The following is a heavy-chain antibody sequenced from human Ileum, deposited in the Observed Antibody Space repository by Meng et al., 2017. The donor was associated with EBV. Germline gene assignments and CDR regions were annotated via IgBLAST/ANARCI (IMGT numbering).Heavy chain of an antibody. CDR2: TYYRSKWYN. V-gene: IGHV6-1*01. D-gene: IGHD6-13*01. CDR1: GDSLSNNRAG. CDR3: ARALGQLVHVDY. J-gene: IGHJ4*02. Sequence: QVHRQQWAPRSWSPPQPPSLTCALPGDSLSNNRAGWDRIRQSPSRGLEWLGRTYYRSKWYNDYAVSVKSRIIINPDTSKTQFSLQLNSVTPEDTAVYYCARALGQLVHVDYWGQGTLVTVSS.